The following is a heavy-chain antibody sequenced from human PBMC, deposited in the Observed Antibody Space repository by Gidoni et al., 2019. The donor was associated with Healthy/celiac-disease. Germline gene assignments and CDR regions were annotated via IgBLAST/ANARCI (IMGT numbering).Heavy chain of an antibody. CDR3: ATYRLDIVKDRGGFDY. J-gene: IGHJ4*02. CDR1: GYSFTSYW. D-gene: IGHD5-12*01. CDR2: IDPSDSYT. V-gene: IGHV5-10-1*01. Sequence: EVQLVQSGAEVKKPGEPLRISCKGSGYSFTSYWISWVRQMPGKGLEWMGRIDPSDSYTNYSPSFQGHVTISADKSISTAYLQWSSLKASDTAMYYCATYRLDIVKDRGGFDYWGQGTLVTVSS.